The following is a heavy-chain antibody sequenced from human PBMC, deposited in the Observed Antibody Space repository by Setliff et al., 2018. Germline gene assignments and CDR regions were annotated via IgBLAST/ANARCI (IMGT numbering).Heavy chain of an antibody. D-gene: IGHD3-3*01. CDR2: INHSGST. Sequence: SETLSLTCAAHGGSFSDYYWTWIRQPPGKGLEWIGEINHSGSTKYSPSLESRVTMSVGPSKNQFSLKVASVTAADTAVYYCARMSGFLYMDVWGKGTTVTV. V-gene: IGHV4-34*01. CDR3: ARMSGFLYMDV. J-gene: IGHJ6*03. CDR1: GGSFSDYY.